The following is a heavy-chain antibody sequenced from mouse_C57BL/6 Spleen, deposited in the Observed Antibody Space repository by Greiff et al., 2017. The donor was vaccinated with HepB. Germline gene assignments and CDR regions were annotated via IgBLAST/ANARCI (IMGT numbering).Heavy chain of an antibody. CDR3: ARADGYYLYAMDY. Sequence: VQLQQSDAELVKPGASVKISCKVSGYTFTDHTIHWMKQRPEQGLEWIGYIYPRDGSTKYNEKFKGKATLTADKSSSTAYMQLNSLTSEDSAVYFSARADGYYLYAMDYWGQGTSVTVSS. J-gene: IGHJ4*01. CDR1: GYTFTDHT. D-gene: IGHD2-3*01. V-gene: IGHV1-78*01. CDR2: IYPRDGST.